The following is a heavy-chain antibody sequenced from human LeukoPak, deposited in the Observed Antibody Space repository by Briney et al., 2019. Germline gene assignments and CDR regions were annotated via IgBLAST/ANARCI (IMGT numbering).Heavy chain of an antibody. V-gene: IGHV4-31*03. J-gene: IGHJ4*02. CDR2: IYYSGST. D-gene: IGHD4-11*01. Sequence: SETLSLTCTVSGGSISSGGYYWSWIRQHPGKGLEWIGYIYYSGSTYYNPSLKSRVTISVDTSKNQFSLKLSSVTAADTAVYYCARGSSGVYSNYVRLLFDYWGQGTLVTVSS. CDR3: ARGSSGVYSNYVRLLFDY. CDR1: GGSISSGGYY.